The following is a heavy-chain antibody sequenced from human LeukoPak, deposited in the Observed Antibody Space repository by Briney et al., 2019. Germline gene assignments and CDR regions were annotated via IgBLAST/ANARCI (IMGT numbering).Heavy chain of an antibody. CDR1: GFTFSTYW. Sequence: GGSLRLSCAASGFTFSTYWMHWVRQIPGKGLVWVSRINSDGSHISYADSVKGRFTISRDTSKNTLFLQMNGLRAEDTAVYYCARIYSGSHYSWGQGTLVTISS. D-gene: IGHD1-26*01. CDR3: ARIYSGSHYS. V-gene: IGHV3-74*01. CDR2: INSDGSHI. J-gene: IGHJ4*02.